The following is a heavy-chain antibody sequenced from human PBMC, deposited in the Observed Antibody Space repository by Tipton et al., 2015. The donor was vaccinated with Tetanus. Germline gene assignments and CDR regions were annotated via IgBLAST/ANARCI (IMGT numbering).Heavy chain of an antibody. J-gene: IGHJ3*02. CDR3: ARDFREGATTTVGNDVFGI. Sequence: LRLSCTVSGGPITRGDYYWNWIRQSPGKGLEWLGNIYFSGNTHYNPSLGSRISMSVDTSKNQFSLKVSSVTAADTAVYYCARDFREGATTTVGNDVFGIWGQGTMVTVS. CDR1: GGPITRGDYY. CDR2: IYFSGNT. V-gene: IGHV4-30-4*01. D-gene: IGHD1-26*01.